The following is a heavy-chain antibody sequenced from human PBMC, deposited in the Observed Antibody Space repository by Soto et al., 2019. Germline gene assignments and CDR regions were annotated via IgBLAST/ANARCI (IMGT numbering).Heavy chain of an antibody. CDR3: ARDDSGYDGDHYYMAG. CDR1: GGSISNSDYF. J-gene: IGHJ6*03. V-gene: IGHV4-39*07. Sequence: SETLSLTCTGSGGSISNSDYFWARLRQAPGKGLEWVGTISHTGSPRSNPSLKSRVTISVDTSKNQFSLRLPSVTAADTPVYSCARDDSGYDGDHYYMAGPGKGTTVTVYS. D-gene: IGHD5-12*01. CDR2: ISHTGSP.